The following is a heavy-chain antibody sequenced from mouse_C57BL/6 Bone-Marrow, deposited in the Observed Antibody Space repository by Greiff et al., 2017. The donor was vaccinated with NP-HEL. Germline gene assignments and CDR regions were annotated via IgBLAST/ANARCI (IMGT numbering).Heavy chain of an antibody. CDR2: IYPSGGYT. J-gene: IGHJ1*03. V-gene: IGHV1-61*01. Sequence: QVQLQQPGAELVRPGSSVKLSCKASGYTFTSYWMDWVKQRPGQGLEWIGNIYPSGGYTHYNQKFKDKATLTVDKSSSTAYMQLSSLTSEDSAVYYCARGDTTGYFDDWGTGTTVTVSS. CDR1: GYTFTSYW. D-gene: IGHD1-1*01. CDR3: ARGDTTGYFDD.